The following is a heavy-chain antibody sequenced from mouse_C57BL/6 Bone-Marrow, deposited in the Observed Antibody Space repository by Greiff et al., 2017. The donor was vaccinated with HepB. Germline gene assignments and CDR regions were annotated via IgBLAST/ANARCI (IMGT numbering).Heavy chain of an antibody. Sequence: EVKLVESGGGLVQPGGSLSLSCAASGFTFTDYYMSWVRQPPGKALEWLGFIRNKANGYTTEYSASVKGRFTISRDNSQSILYLQMNALRAEDSATYYCARSPHYYGSSTWYFDVWGTGTTVTVSS. D-gene: IGHD1-1*01. CDR2: IRNKANGYTT. CDR1: GFTFTDYY. J-gene: IGHJ1*03. V-gene: IGHV7-3*01. CDR3: ARSPHYYGSSTWYFDV.